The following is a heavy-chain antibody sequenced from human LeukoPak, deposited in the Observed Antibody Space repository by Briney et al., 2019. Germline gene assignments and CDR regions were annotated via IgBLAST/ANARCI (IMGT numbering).Heavy chain of an antibody. CDR3: AREQLKYYYDSSGYSDY. J-gene: IGHJ4*02. CDR1: GFPFEIYS. D-gene: IGHD3-22*01. Sequence: PGGSLRLSCVASGFPFEIYSMNWVRQAPGKGLEWVSSISTSSSYIYYADSVKGRFTISRDNAKNSLYLQMNSLRAEDTAVYYCAREQLKYYYDSSGYSDYWGQGTLVTVSS. V-gene: IGHV3-21*01. CDR2: ISTSSSYI.